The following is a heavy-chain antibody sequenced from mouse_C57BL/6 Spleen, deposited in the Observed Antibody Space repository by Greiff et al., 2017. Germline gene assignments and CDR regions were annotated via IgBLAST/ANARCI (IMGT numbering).Heavy chain of an antibody. CDR2: IDPENGDT. J-gene: IGHJ2*01. V-gene: IGHV14-4*01. Sequence: EVQLQQSGAELVRPGASVKLSCTASGFNIKDDYMHWVKQRPEQGLEWIGWIDPENGDTEYASKFQGKATITADTSSNTAYLQLSSLTSEDTAVYYCTTVYSYYFDYWGQGTTLTVSS. CDR3: TTVYSYYFDY. D-gene: IGHD2-1*01. CDR1: GFNIKDDY.